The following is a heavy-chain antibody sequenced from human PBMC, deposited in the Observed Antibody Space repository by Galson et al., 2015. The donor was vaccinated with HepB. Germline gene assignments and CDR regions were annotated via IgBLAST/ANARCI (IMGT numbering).Heavy chain of an antibody. V-gene: IGHV3-49*03. CDR1: GFTFGDYA. CDR3: TREVSGGNSPPICDY. J-gene: IGHJ4*02. CDR2: IRSKAYGGTT. Sequence: SLRLSCAASGFTFGDYAMSWFRQAPGKGLEWVGFIRSKAYGGTTEYAASVKGRFTISRDDSKSIGYLQMHRLKTEVTAVYYCTREVSGGNSPPICDYWGPGTLVTAS. D-gene: IGHD4-23*01.